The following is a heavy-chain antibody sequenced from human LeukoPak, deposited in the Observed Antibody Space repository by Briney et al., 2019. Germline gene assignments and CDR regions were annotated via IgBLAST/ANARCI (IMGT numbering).Heavy chain of an antibody. CDR1: GDSMGNYY. CDR3: ARVLRGDWLLYEVYFDY. Sequence: SETLSLTCTVSGDSMGNYYWNWLRQPAGKGLEWIGRIRSDGTTYANPSLESAVTMSVDTSKNQFSLKLSSVTAADTAVYYCARVLRGDWLLYEVYFDYWGQGTLVTVSS. V-gene: IGHV4-4*07. CDR2: IRSDGTT. J-gene: IGHJ4*02. D-gene: IGHD3-9*01.